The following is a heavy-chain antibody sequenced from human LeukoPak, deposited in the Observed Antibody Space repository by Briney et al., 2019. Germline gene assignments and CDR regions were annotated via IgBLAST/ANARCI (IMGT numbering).Heavy chain of an antibody. CDR3: AKAGNSGYDGQIEN. J-gene: IGHJ4*02. D-gene: IGHD5-12*01. V-gene: IGHV3-9*01. CDR1: GFTFDDYA. CDR2: VSWNSGSI. Sequence: GGSLRLSCAASGFTFDDYAMHWVRQAPGKGLEWVSGVSWNSGSIDYADSVRGRFTISRDNAKNSLYLQMNSLRVEDTALYYCAKAGNSGYDGQIENWGQGTLVTVSS.